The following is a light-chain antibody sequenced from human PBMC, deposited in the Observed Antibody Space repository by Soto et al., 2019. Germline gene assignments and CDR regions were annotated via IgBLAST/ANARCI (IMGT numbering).Light chain of an antibody. CDR2: TNN. V-gene: IGLV1-44*01. CDR1: STNIGANS. CDR3: AAWDDSLNAVV. Sequence: QSVLTQPPSASGTPGRSVTMSCSGSSTNIGANSVNWYQCLTGAAPKLLISTNNKRPSGVPDRFFGSKSGSSASLAISGLQAGDDGDYYCAAWDDSLNAVVFGGGTKLTVL. J-gene: IGLJ2*01.